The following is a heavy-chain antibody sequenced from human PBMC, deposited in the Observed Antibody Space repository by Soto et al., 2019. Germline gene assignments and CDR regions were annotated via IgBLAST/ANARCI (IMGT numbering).Heavy chain of an antibody. CDR1: GGSISRDGYY. D-gene: IGHD3-10*01. V-gene: IGHV4-31*03. CDR3: AIFRGWPTYDFDS. CDR2: LYHTGST. Sequence: QVQLQESGPGLVKPSQTLSLTCTVSGGSISRDGYYWSRIRQHPGKGLVWIGYLYHTGSTSYNPSRSSRQKLSVDTSEDEFSVRLSSGTAADTTVYYFAIFRGWPTYDFDSWGQETLVTVSS. J-gene: IGHJ4*02.